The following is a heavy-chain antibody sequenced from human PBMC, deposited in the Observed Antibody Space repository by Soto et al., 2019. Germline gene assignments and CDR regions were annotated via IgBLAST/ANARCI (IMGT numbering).Heavy chain of an antibody. Sequence: EVQLMESGGGLVQPGGFLRLSCAASGFTFSTYSLNWVRQAPGKGLEWVSYISGSSSTIYYADSVKGRFTISRDNAKNSLYLQMNSLKDEDTAVYYCARVGYDSSGYYPPRGAFDIWGQGTMVTVSS. J-gene: IGHJ3*02. CDR3: ARVGYDSSGYYPPRGAFDI. V-gene: IGHV3-48*02. D-gene: IGHD3-22*01. CDR2: ISGSSSTI. CDR1: GFTFSTYS.